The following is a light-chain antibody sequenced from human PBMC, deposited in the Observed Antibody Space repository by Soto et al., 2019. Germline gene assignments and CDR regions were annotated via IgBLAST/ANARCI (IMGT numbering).Light chain of an antibody. V-gene: IGKV3-15*01. CDR3: QQYNNWPPQIT. J-gene: IGKJ5*01. CDR2: GAS. CDR1: QSVNSN. Sequence: ETVMTQSPATLSVSPGERATLSCRASQSVNSNLAWYQQKLGQAPRVLIFGASTRATGIPARFSGSGSGTEFSLTINSLQSEDFAVYYCQQYNNWPPQITFGQGTRLEIK.